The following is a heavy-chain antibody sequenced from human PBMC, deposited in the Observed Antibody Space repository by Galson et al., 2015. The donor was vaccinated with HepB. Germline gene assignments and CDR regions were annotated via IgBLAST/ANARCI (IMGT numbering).Heavy chain of an antibody. CDR1: GDSVSNNNAA. CDR2: TYYRSMWYT. D-gene: IGHD6-19*01. CDR3: EREEAGTYCFDN. J-gene: IGHJ4*02. Sequence: CAISGDSVSNNNAAWNWIRQSPSRGLEWLGRTYYRSMWYTDYAPSVKSRITVNPYTSTNQFSLEVTSVTPDDTAVYFCEREEAGTYCFDNWGQGTLVTVSS. V-gene: IGHV6-1*01.